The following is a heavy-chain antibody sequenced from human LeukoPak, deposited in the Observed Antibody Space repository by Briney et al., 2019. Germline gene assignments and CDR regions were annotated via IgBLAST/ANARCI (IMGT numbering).Heavy chain of an antibody. D-gene: IGHD6-19*01. V-gene: IGHV3-23*01. CDR1: GFTVSSNY. CDR2: ISGSGGST. Sequence: QTGGSLRLSCAASGFTVSSNYMSWVRQAPGKGLEWVSAISGSGGSTYYADSVKGRFTISRDNSKNTLYLQMNSLRAEDTAVYYCAKGDSSGWFPSLGYWGQGTLVTVSS. CDR3: AKGDSSGWFPSLGY. J-gene: IGHJ4*02.